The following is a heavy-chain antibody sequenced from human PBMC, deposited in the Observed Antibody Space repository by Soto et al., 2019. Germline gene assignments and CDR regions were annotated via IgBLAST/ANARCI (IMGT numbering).Heavy chain of an antibody. CDR2: IIPIFGTA. D-gene: IGHD2-21*02. CDR3: ARVFPYCGGDCYYDY. V-gene: IGHV1-69*01. J-gene: IGHJ4*02. CDR1: GGTFSSYA. Sequence: QVQLVQSGAEVKKPGSSVKVSCKASGGTFSSYAISWVRQAPGQGLEWMGGIIPIFGTANYAQKFQGRVTIPADESTSTAYMELSSLRSEDTAVYYCARVFPYCGGDCYYDYWGQGTLVTVSS.